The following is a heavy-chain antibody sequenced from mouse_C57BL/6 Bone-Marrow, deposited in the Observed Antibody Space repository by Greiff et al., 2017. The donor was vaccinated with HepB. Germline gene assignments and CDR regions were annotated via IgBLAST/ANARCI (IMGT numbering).Heavy chain of an antibody. V-gene: IGHV5-16*01. CDR1: GFTFSDYY. CDR2: INYDGSST. CDR3: AREGDYDGFAY. Sequence: EVMLVESEGGLVQPGRSMKLSCTASGFTFSDYYMAWVRQVPEKGLEWVANINYDGSSTYYLDSLKSRFIISRDNAKNILYLQMSSLKSEDTATYYCAREGDYDGFAYWGQGTLVTVSA. J-gene: IGHJ3*01. D-gene: IGHD2-4*01.